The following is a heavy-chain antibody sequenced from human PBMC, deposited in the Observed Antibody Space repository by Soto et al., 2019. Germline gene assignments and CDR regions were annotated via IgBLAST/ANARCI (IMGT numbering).Heavy chain of an antibody. CDR1: GVTVCSYA. V-gene: IGHV3-23*01. Sequence: WGSPRLSCAACGVTVCSYAMGGVRQAPGKGLEWVSAISGSGGSTYYADSVKGRFTISRDNSKNTLYLQMNSLRAEDTAVYYCAKETLLWFGESMPYNWFDPWGQGTLVTVSS. CDR3: AKETLLWFGESMPYNWFDP. J-gene: IGHJ5*02. D-gene: IGHD3-10*01. CDR2: ISGSGGST.